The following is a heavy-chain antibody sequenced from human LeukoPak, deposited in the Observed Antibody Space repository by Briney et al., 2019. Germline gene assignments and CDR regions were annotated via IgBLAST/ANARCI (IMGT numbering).Heavy chain of an antibody. Sequence: GGSLRLSCAASGFTFSSYSMSWVRQAPGRGLEWVSAISGSGDGTHYGDSVKGRFTISRDNSKNTVYLQMNSLRAEDTAVYYCARAKNSDYYYVDYWGQGTLVTVSS. V-gene: IGHV3-23*01. J-gene: IGHJ4*02. CDR2: ISGSGDGT. CDR3: ARAKNSDYYYVDY. D-gene: IGHD2-21*02. CDR1: GFTFSSYS.